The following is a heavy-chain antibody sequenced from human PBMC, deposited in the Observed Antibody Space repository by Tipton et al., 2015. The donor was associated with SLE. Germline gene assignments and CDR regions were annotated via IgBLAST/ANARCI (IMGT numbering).Heavy chain of an antibody. V-gene: IGHV4-59*11. CDR2: IYYSGST. CDR1: GGSISSHY. CDR3: ARGYSSSWSGVIWFDP. Sequence: TLSLTCTVSGGSISSHYWSWIRQPPGKGLEWIGYIYYSGSTNYNPSLKSRVTISVDTSKNQFSLKLSSVTAADTAVYCCARGYSSSWSGVIWFDPWGQGTLVTVSS. J-gene: IGHJ5*02. D-gene: IGHD6-13*01.